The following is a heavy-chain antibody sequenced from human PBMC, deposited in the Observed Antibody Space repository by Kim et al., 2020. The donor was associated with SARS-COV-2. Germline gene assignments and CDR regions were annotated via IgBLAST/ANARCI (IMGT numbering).Heavy chain of an antibody. Sequence: ASVKVSCKASGYTFTSYYMHWVRQAPGQGLEWMGIINPSGGSTSYAQKFQGRVTMTRDTSTSTVYMELGSLRSEDTAVYYCATTIFGVVNGWDYYYGMDVWGQGTTVTVSS. CDR3: ATTIFGVVNGWDYYYGMDV. CDR1: GYTFTSYY. CDR2: INPSGGST. V-gene: IGHV1-46*01. D-gene: IGHD3-3*01. J-gene: IGHJ6*02.